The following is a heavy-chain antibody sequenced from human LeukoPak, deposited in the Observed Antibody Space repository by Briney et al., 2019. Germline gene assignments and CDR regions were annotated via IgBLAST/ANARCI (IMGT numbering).Heavy chain of an antibody. CDR3: ASTHGSGSRYYYYYYGMDV. V-gene: IGHV3-74*01. J-gene: IGHJ6*02. D-gene: IGHD3-10*01. Sequence: GGSLRLSCAASGFTFSSYWMHWVRQAPGKGLVWFSRINSDGSSTSYADSVKGRFTISRDNAKNTLYLQMNSLRAEDTAVYYCASTHGSGSRYYYYYYGMDVWGQGTTVTVSS. CDR1: GFTFSSYW. CDR2: INSDGSST.